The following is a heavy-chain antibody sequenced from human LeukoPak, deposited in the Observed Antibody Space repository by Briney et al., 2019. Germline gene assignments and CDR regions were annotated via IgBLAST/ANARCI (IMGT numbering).Heavy chain of an antibody. CDR1: GYTFTDYY. Sequence: ASVNVSRKASGYTFTDYYLHWVRQAPGKGLDWEWMGWIHGNAGVTKYAQNFQRIPIIVSDAYINSAYMVLTSLTADATAEYYCAKHSDGCMDVWGKGTLVTVSS. J-gene: IGHJ6*03. D-gene: IGHD6-19*01. CDR3: AKHSDGCMDV. V-gene: IGHV1-2*02. CDR2: IHGNAGVT.